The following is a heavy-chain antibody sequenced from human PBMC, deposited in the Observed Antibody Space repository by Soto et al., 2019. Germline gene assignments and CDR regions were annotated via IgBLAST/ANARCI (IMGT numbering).Heavy chain of an antibody. Sequence: GGSLRLSCAASGFTFSSYWMSWVRQAPGKGLEWVANIKQDGSEKYYVDSVKGRFTISRDNAKNSLYLQMNSLRAEDTAVYYCARYRGVFGVVNPYYYYYYMDVWGKGTTVTVSS. CDR2: IKQDGSEK. D-gene: IGHD3-3*01. J-gene: IGHJ6*03. V-gene: IGHV3-7*01. CDR3: ARYRGVFGVVNPYYYYYYMDV. CDR1: GFTFSSYW.